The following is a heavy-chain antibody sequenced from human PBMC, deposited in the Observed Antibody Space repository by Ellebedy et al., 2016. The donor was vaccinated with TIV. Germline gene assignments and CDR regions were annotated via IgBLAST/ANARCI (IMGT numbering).Heavy chain of an antibody. V-gene: IGHV3-48*01. CDR3: AGYCSSASCYRGTYYGMDV. CDR1: GFTFSNFN. J-gene: IGHJ6*02. D-gene: IGHD2-2*02. Sequence: GGSLRLSCTASGFTFSNFNMDWVRQTPGKGLEWVSFISRTGSTIYYADSVKGRFTISRDNAKNSLYLQMNSLRAEDTATYYCAGYCSSASCYRGTYYGMDVWGQGTTVTVS. CDR2: ISRTGSTI.